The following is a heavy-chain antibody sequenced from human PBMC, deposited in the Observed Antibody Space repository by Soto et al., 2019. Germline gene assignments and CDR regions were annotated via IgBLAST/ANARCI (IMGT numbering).Heavy chain of an antibody. CDR1: GGSISSYY. CDR3: ARAGYYDSSGYSHGLDI. D-gene: IGHD3-22*01. CDR2: IYYTGNT. Sequence: PSETLSLTCTVSGGSISSYYWHWIRHPPGKGLDWIGYIYYTGNTNYNPSLKSRVTISVDTSKNQLSLKVNSVTAADTAVYYCARAGYYDSSGYSHGLDIWGQGTMVTVS. J-gene: IGHJ3*02. V-gene: IGHV4-59*01.